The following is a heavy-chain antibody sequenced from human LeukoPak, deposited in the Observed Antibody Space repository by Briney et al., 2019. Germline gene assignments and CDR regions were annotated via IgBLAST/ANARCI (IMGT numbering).Heavy chain of an antibody. CDR2: ISGSGGST. CDR3: AKPRGSCSSTSCYIDAFDI. V-gene: IGHV3-23*01. Sequence: GGSLRLSCAASGFTFSSYAMSWVRQAPGKGLEWVSAISGSGGSTYYADSEKGRFTISRDNSKNTLYLQMNSLRAEDTAVYYCAKPRGSCSSTSCYIDAFDIWGQGTMVTVSS. J-gene: IGHJ3*02. D-gene: IGHD2-2*01. CDR1: GFTFSSYA.